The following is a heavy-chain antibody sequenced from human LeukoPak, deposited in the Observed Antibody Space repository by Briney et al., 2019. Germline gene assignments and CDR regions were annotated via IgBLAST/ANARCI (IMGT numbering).Heavy chain of an antibody. D-gene: IGHD3-3*01. Sequence: GGSLRLSCAASGFTFSDHYMSWIRQAPGKGLEWASYISHTGTTTMYGDSVQGRFTVSRDNANNLLFLQMNSLRAEDTAVYFCVRTARLIDYSGQGTLVTVSS. CDR2: ISHTGTTT. CDR3: VRTARLIDY. V-gene: IGHV3-11*01. CDR1: GFTFSDHY. J-gene: IGHJ4*02.